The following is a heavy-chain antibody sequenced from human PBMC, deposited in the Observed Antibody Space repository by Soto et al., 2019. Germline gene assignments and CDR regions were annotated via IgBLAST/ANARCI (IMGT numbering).Heavy chain of an antibody. CDR1: GFTFTSSA. CDR3: ARDWNHVGPDY. V-gene: IGHV1-58*01. CDR2: IVVGSGNT. D-gene: IGHD1-1*01. J-gene: IGHJ4*02. Sequence: SVKVSCKASGFTFTSSAVQWVRQARGQRLEWIGWIVVGSGNTNYAQKFQERVTITRDMSTSTAYMELSSLRSEDSAVYYCARDWNHVGPDYWGQGTLVTVSS.